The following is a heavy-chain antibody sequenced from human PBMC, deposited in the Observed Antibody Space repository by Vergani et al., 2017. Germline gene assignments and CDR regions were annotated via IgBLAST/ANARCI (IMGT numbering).Heavy chain of an antibody. CDR1: GGSFNTYY. D-gene: IGHD3-10*01. V-gene: IGHV4-59*13. CDR2: IYSTGST. Sequence: QVQLEESGPGLVKPSETLSLTCTVSGGSFNTYYWSWIRQSPGKGLEWIGYIYSTGSTNYNPSLNSRVTMSVDTSKNQFSLKLTSVTAGDTSVYFCARELSYYYGSGSDDYNPYYYEGMDVLGPGTTVTVSS. J-gene: IGHJ6*02. CDR3: ARELSYYYGSGSDDYNPYYYEGMDV.